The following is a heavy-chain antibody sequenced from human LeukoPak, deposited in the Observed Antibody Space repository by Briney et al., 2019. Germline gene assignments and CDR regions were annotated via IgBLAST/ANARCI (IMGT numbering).Heavy chain of an antibody. CDR3: ARGGRIALAGTRSSQYFQH. CDR1: GFTFSSYS. Sequence: GGSLRLSCAASGFTFSSYSMNWVRQAPGKGLEWVSSISSSSSYIYYADSVKGRFTISRDNAKKSLYLQMNSLRPEDTAVYYCARGGRIALAGTRSSQYFQHWGQGTLVTVSS. CDR2: ISSSSSYI. V-gene: IGHV3-21*01. D-gene: IGHD6-19*01. J-gene: IGHJ1*01.